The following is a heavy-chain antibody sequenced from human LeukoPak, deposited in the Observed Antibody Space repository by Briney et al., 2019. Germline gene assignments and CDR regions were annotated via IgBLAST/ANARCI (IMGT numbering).Heavy chain of an antibody. D-gene: IGHD6-13*01. CDR3: AKAPGSWYTLFDY. Sequence: GGSLRLSCAASGFYFSNYAMHWVRQAPGKGLEWGSAISGSGGSTYYADSVKGRFTISRDNSKNTLYLQMNSLRAEDTAVYYCAKAPGSWYTLFDYWGQGTLVTVSS. J-gene: IGHJ4*02. V-gene: IGHV3-23*01. CDR1: GFYFSNYA. CDR2: ISGSGGST.